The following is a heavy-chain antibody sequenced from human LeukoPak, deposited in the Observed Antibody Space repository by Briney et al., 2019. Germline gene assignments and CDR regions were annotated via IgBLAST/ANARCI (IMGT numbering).Heavy chain of an antibody. V-gene: IGHV3-21*01. CDR3: ARDFSGYDYNFDY. D-gene: IGHD5-12*01. J-gene: IGHJ4*02. CDR2: ISSSSYI. CDR1: GFTFSIYT. Sequence: PGGSLRLSCAASGFTFSIYTMNWVRQAPGKGLEWVSFISSSSYIYYADSVKGRFTISRDNTKKSLYLQMNSLRAEDTAVYYCARDFSGYDYNFDYWGQGTLVTVSS.